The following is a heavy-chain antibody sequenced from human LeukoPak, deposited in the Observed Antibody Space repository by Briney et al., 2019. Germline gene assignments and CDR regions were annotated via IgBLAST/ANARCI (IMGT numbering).Heavy chain of an antibody. CDR3: ARSHDSSGFHAFDP. V-gene: IGHV3-20*04. J-gene: IGHJ5*02. Sequence: GGSLRLSCTASGFTFEDYGMGWVRQGPGKGLEWVSGINWNGVREGYADSVKGRFTISRDNAEKSLYLQMNSLKVEDTGFYYCARSHDSSGFHAFDPWGQGTLVTVSS. D-gene: IGHD3-22*01. CDR2: INWNGVRE. CDR1: GFTFEDYG.